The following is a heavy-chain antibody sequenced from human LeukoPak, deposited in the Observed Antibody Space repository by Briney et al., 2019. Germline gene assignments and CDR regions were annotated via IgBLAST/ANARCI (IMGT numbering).Heavy chain of an antibody. CDR1: GFTFSSYG. J-gene: IGHJ4*02. Sequence: GRSLRLSCAASGFTFSSYGMHWVRQAPGKGLEWVAVIWYDGSDKYYPDSVKGRFTISRDNSKNTLYLQMNSLRAEDTAVYYCARGLASTGGYFGYWGQGTLVTVSS. V-gene: IGHV3-33*01. D-gene: IGHD1-1*01. CDR3: ARGLASTGGYFGY. CDR2: IWYDGSDK.